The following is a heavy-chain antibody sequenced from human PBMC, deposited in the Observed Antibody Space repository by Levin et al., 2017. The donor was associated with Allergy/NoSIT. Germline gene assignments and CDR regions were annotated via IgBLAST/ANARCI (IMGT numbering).Heavy chain of an antibody. Sequence: GESLKISCAASGFTFSHYVMRWVRQAPGKGLDWVSSISVSGGRTYYADAVKGRFTISRDNSKNTLDLQMNSLRAEDTAVYYCAKSGSSNYYHMDGWGKGTTVTVSS. V-gene: IGHV3-23*01. D-gene: IGHD5-12*01. CDR3: AKSGSSNYYHMDG. CDR1: GFTFSHYV. J-gene: IGHJ6*03. CDR2: ISVSGGRT.